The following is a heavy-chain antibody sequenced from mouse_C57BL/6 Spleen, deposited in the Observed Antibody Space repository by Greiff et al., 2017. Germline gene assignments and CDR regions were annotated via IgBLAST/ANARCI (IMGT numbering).Heavy chain of an antibody. V-gene: IGHV1-82*01. CDR2: IYPGDGDT. Sequence: QVQLQQSGPELVKPGASVKISCKASGYAFSSSWMNWVKQRPGKGLEWIGRIYPGDGDTNYNGKFKGKATLTADKSSSTAYMQLSSLTSEDSAVYFCARSGDSNYVGDYAMDYWGQGTSVTVSS. CDR3: ARSGDSNYVGDYAMDY. CDR1: GYAFSSSW. D-gene: IGHD2-5*01. J-gene: IGHJ4*01.